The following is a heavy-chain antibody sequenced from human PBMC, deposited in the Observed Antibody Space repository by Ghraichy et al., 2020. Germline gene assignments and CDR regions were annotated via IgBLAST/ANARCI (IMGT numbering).Heavy chain of an antibody. CDR3: ARGYCSGGNCYPFNNWFDP. V-gene: IGHV4-59*01. CDR1: GGSFSSYY. J-gene: IGHJ5*02. Sequence: SETLSLTCTVSGGSFSSYYWSWIRQPPGKGLEWIGYIYYSGTTKFNPSLKSRVTISVDTSKNQFSLKLSSVTAADTAVYYCARGYCSGGNCYPFNNWFDPGAREPWSPSPQ. D-gene: IGHD2-15*01. CDR2: IYYSGTT.